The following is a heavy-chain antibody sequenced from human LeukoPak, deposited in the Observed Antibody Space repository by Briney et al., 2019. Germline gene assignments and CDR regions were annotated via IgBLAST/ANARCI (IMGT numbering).Heavy chain of an antibody. CDR2: IYTSGST. D-gene: IGHD3-9*01. J-gene: IGHJ4*02. V-gene: IGHV4-61*02. CDR1: GGSTSSGSYY. CDR3: ARELDYDILTGAIRGYFDY. Sequence: SETLSLTCTVPGGSTSSGSYYWSWIRQPAGKGLEWIGRIYTSGSTNYNPSLKSRVTISVDTSKNQFSLKLSSVTAADTAVYYCARELDYDILTGAIRGYFDYWGQGTLVTVSS.